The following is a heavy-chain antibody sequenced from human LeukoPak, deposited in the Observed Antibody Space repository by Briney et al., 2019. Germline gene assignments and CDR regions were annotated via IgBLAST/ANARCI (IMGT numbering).Heavy chain of an antibody. D-gene: IGHD5-12*01. V-gene: IGHV4-34*01. J-gene: IGHJ4*02. CDR2: INHSGST. CDR1: GGSFSGYY. Sequence: SETLSLTCAVYGGSFSGYYWSWIRQPPGKGLEWIGEINHSGSTNYNPSLKSRVTISVDTSKNQFSLKLSSVTAADTAVYYCARAVYGGYVDRGQGTLVTVSS. CDR3: ARAVYGGYVD.